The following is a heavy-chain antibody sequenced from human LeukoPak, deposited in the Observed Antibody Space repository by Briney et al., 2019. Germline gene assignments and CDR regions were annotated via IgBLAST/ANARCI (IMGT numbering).Heavy chain of an antibody. Sequence: KPSETLSLTCTVSGGSISSSSYYWGWIRQPPGKGLEWIGSIYYSGSTYYNPSLKSRVTISVDTSKNQFSLKLSSVTAADTAVYYCARAKSNNWNYGSNWFDPWGQGTLVTVSS. D-gene: IGHD1-7*01. CDR1: GGSISSSSYY. J-gene: IGHJ5*02. CDR3: ARAKSNNWNYGSNWFDP. CDR2: IYYSGST. V-gene: IGHV4-39*07.